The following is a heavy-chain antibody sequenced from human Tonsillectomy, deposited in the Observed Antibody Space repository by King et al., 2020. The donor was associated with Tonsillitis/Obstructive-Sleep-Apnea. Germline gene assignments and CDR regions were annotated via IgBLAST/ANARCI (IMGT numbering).Heavy chain of an antibody. J-gene: IGHJ4*02. Sequence: VQLVESGGGLVQPGGALRLSFAASGFTVSSDYMSWVRQAPGKGLEWVSAIYICGITYYADSVKGRFTISRDNSKNTLYLQMNSLRAEDTATYYCARDHGANYFDYWGQGTLVTVSS. CDR3: ARDHGANYFDY. CDR1: GFTVSSDY. CDR2: IYICGIT. D-gene: IGHD4-17*01. V-gene: IGHV3-66*01.